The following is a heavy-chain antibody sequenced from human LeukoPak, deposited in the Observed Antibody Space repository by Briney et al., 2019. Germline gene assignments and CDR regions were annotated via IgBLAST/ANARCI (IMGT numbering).Heavy chain of an antibody. Sequence: SETLSLTCTVSGGSISSYYWSWIRQPPGKGLEWIGYIYYSGSTNYNPSLKSRVTISVDTSKNQFSLKLSSVTAADTAVYYCARHGYDSSGYYSLDYWGQGTLVTVSS. V-gene: IGHV4-59*08. CDR1: GGSISSYY. J-gene: IGHJ4*02. CDR2: IYYSGST. D-gene: IGHD3-22*01. CDR3: ARHGYDSSGYYSLDY.